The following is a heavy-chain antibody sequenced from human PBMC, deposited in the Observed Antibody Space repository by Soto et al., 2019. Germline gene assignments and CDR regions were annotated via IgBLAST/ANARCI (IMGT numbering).Heavy chain of an antibody. J-gene: IGHJ6*02. D-gene: IGHD6-13*01. CDR1: GYTFTGYY. CDR3: ARDLVAAAGRSGYYYGMDV. V-gene: IGHV1-2*02. Sequence: ASVKVSCKASGYTFTGYYMHWVRQAPGQGLEWMGWINPNSGGTNYVQKFQGGVTMTKDTSISTAYMELSRLRSDDTAVYYCARDLVAAAGRSGYYYGMDVWGQGTTVTVSS. CDR2: INPNSGGT.